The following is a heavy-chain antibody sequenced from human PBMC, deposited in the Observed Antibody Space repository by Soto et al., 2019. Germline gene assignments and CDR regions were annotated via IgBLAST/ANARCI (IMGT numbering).Heavy chain of an antibody. CDR1: GFTFTNAW. V-gene: IGHV3-15*07. J-gene: IGHJ4*02. CDR3: AADLPNWGAYAFDY. CDR2: IKSKNDGGTT. D-gene: IGHD7-27*01. Sequence: EVQLVESGGGLVEPGGSLRLSCAASGFTFTNAWLNWVRQAPGKGLEWVGRIKSKNDGGTTDYAAPVKGRFTISRDDSETTVDLQMNSLKTEDTAVYYCAADLPNWGAYAFDYWGQGTLVTVSS.